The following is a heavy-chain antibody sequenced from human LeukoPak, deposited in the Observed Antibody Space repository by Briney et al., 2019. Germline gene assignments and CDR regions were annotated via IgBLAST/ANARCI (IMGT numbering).Heavy chain of an antibody. CDR2: IKFDGSKK. CDR3: AKGGTSGFSARDGFNV. D-gene: IGHD3-3*01. Sequence: TGGSLRLSCAASGFTFSSYGMHWLRQAPGKGLEWLAFIKFDGSKKFYADSVKGRFTISRDNSENTLHLQMNSLRPEDTALYYCAKGGTSGFSARDGFNVWGQGTIVTVSS. V-gene: IGHV3-30*02. J-gene: IGHJ3*01. CDR1: GFTFSSYG.